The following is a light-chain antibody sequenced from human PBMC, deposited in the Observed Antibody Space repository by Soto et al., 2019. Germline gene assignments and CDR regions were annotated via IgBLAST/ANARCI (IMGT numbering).Light chain of an antibody. CDR1: SSNIGAGYD. J-gene: IGLJ2*01. CDR2: SNS. V-gene: IGLV1-40*01. CDR3: QSYDSSLSGSRV. Sequence: QAVVTQPPSVSGAPGQRVTISCTGSSSNIGAGYDVHWYQQLPRTAPKLPIYSNSNRPSGVPDRFSGSKSGTSASLAITGLQAEDEADYYCQSYDSSLSGSRVFGGGTKLTVL.